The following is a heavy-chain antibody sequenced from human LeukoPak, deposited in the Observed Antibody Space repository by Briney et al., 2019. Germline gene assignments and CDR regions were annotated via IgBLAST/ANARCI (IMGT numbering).Heavy chain of an antibody. CDR3: ARVLAPLQGRSSGWYGDYYYYMDV. D-gene: IGHD6-19*01. J-gene: IGHJ6*03. CDR2: IYYSGST. CDR1: GGSFSGYY. V-gene: IGHV4-59*01. Sequence: SETLSLTCAVYGGSFSGYYWSWIRQPPGKGLEWIGYIYYSGSTNYNPSLKSRVTISVDTSKNQFSLKLSSVTAADTAVYYCARVLAPLQGRSSGWYGDYYYYMDVWGKGTTVTISS.